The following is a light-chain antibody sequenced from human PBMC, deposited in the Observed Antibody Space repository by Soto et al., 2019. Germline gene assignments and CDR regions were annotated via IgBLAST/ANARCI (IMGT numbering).Light chain of an antibody. Sequence: EIVMTQSPATLSVSPGERATLSCRASQSISSNLVWYQQKAGQAPRLLIYGASTRATGIPARFSGSGSGTEFTLTISSLQSEDFAVYYCQQYEKWPPSITFGQGTRLEIK. V-gene: IGKV3-15*01. CDR2: GAS. CDR1: QSISSN. J-gene: IGKJ5*01. CDR3: QQYEKWPPSIT.